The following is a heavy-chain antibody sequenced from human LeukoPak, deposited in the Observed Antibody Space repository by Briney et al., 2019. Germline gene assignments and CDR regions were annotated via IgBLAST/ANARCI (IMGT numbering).Heavy chain of an antibody. CDR3: ARARITTKYRATPIYYFDY. CDR2: IYHGGTHSGTT. CDR1: GGSISSGGFS. J-gene: IGHJ4*02. Sequence: PSETLSLTCAVSGGSISSGGFSWSWIRQPPGEGLEWIGYIYHGGTHSGTTYYSPSLKSRVTISADRSKNHFSLRLSSVTAAGTAVYYCARARITTKYRATPIYYFDYWGQGTLVTVSS. V-gene: IGHV4-30-2*01. D-gene: IGHD3-10*01.